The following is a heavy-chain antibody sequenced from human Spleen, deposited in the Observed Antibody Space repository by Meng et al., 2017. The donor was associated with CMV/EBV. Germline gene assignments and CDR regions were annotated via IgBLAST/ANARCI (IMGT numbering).Heavy chain of an antibody. Sequence: FSSSWMHWVCQAPEKGLEWVADIKCDGSEKYYVDSVKGRLTISRDNAKNSLYLQMNSQRAEDTAVYYCAKEAEAYCGGDCFSRTFDYWGQGTLVTVSS. CDR1: FSSSW. V-gene: IGHV3-52*01. D-gene: IGHD2-21*01. CDR2: IKCDGSEK. CDR3: AKEAEAYCGGDCFSRTFDY. J-gene: IGHJ4*02.